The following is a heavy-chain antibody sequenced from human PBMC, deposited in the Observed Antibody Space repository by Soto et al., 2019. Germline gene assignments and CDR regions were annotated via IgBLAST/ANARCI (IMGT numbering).Heavy chain of an antibody. Sequence: ASVKVSCKASGYTFTSYGISWVRQAPGQGLEWMGWISAYNGNTNYAQKLQGRVTMTTDTSTSTAYMELRSLRSDDTAVYYCARVRLRRATESFDYWGQGTLVTSPQ. D-gene: IGHD5-12*01. CDR3: ARVRLRRATESFDY. V-gene: IGHV1-18*01. CDR1: GYTFTSYG. CDR2: ISAYNGNT. J-gene: IGHJ4*02.